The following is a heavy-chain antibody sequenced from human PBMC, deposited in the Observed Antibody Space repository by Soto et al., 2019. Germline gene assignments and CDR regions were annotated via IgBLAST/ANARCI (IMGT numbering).Heavy chain of an antibody. CDR1: GASIGSSGHY. Sequence: SETLSLTCTVSGASIGSSGHYWGWIRQPPGRGLEWIGCFYYSGSTYYNPSLKSRLGISDDTSKNQVSLRVRSVTAADTAIYYCVGLREYSDNSVFRIDQWGQATLVTVSS. CDR3: VGLREYSDNSVFRIDQ. CDR2: FYYSGST. V-gene: IGHV4-39*01. D-gene: IGHD3-22*01. J-gene: IGHJ4*02.